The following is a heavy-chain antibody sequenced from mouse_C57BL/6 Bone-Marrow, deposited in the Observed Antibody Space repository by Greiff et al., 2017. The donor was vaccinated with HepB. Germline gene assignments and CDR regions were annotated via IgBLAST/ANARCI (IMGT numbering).Heavy chain of an antibody. D-gene: IGHD2-5*01. J-gene: IGHJ4*01. CDR2: IWGGGST. V-gene: IGHV2-9*01. Sequence: VQVVESGPGLVAPSQSLSITCTVSGFSLTSYGVDWVRQPPGKGLEWLGVIWGGGSTNYNSALMSRLSISKDNSKSQVFLKMNSLQTDDTAMYYCAKRKYSNYVDYAMDYWGQGTSVTVSS. CDR3: AKRKYSNYVDYAMDY. CDR1: GFSLTSYG.